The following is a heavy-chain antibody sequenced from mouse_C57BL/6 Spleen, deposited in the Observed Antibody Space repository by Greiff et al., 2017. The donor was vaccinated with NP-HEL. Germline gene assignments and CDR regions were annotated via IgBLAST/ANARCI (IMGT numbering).Heavy chain of an antibody. Sequence: EVQRVESGGGLVQSGRSLRLSCATSGFTFSDFYMEWVRQAPGKGLEWIAASRNKANDDTTEYSASVKGRFIVSRDTAQSILYLQMNALRAEDTAIYYCAREAPNLGFDYWGQGTTLTVSS. CDR2: SRNKANDDTT. D-gene: IGHD4-1*01. J-gene: IGHJ2*01. CDR1: GFTFSDFY. CDR3: AREAPNLGFDY. V-gene: IGHV7-1*01.